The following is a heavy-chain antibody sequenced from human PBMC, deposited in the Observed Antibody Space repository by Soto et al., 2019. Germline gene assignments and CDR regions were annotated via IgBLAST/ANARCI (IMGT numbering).Heavy chain of an antibody. CDR3: ARSVAVPGAHIDY. D-gene: IGHD6-19*01. J-gene: IGHJ4*02. CDR2: VYYTGST. Sequence: SETLSLTCIVSGGSISCSYWSWIRQSPGKGLEWLGYVYYTGSTNYSPSLRSRVSISVDTSKNEFSLRLSSVTAADTAVYFCARSVAVPGAHIDYWGQGTQVTVSA. V-gene: IGHV4-59*01. CDR1: GGSISCSY.